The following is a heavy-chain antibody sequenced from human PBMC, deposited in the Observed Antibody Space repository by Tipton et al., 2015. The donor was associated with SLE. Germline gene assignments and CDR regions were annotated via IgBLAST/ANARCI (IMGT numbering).Heavy chain of an antibody. Sequence: SLRLSCAASGFTVSGNYMSWVRQAPGKGLEWVSIIYTGGSTMYAGSVQGRFTISRDTSKNTVYLQMNSLRAEDTAVYYCAITLLEYSTSFDPWGQGTLVTVSS. CDR3: AITLLEYSTSFDP. J-gene: IGHJ5*02. CDR2: IYTGGST. D-gene: IGHD2/OR15-2a*01. V-gene: IGHV3-53*05. CDR1: GFTVSGNY.